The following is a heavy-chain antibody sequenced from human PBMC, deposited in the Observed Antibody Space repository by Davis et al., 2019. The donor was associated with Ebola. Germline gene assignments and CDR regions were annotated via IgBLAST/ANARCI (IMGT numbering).Heavy chain of an antibody. CDR3: AKDIDDYYYYGMDV. CDR1: GFTFDDYA. J-gene: IGHJ6*02. CDR2: ISWNSGSI. Sequence: GGSLRLSCAASGFTFDDYAMHWVRQAPGKGLEWVSGISWNSGSIGYADSVKGRFTISRDNAKDLLYMQMNSLRAEDTAVYYCAKDIDDYYYYGMDVWGQGTTVTVSS. V-gene: IGHV3-9*01.